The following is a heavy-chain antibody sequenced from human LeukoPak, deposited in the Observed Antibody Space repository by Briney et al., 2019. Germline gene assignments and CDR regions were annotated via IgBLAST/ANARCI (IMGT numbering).Heavy chain of an antibody. CDR1: GYSFTRYG. J-gene: IGHJ5*02. CDR2: ISGYNGNT. Sequence: SVKVSCKACGYSFTRYGISGVRPAPGQRLERIGWISGYNGNTNYAQKLQGRVTMTTDTSTSTAYMELRSLRSDDTAVYYCARDHLLAAAGTPPEIDPWGQGTLVTVSS. D-gene: IGHD6-13*01. V-gene: IGHV1-18*01. CDR3: ARDHLLAAAGTPPEIDP.